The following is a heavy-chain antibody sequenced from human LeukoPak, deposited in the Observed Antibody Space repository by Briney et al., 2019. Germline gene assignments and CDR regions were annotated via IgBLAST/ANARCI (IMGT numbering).Heavy chain of an antibody. V-gene: IGHV3-7*01. J-gene: IGHJ4*02. Sequence: HPGGSLRLSCAASGFTFSSYWMSWVRQAPGKGLEWVANIKQDGSEKYYVDSVKGRFTISRDNAKNSLYLQMNGLRAEDTAVYYCARGAYIVVVPAAPDYWGQGTLVTVSS. D-gene: IGHD2-2*01. CDR2: IKQDGSEK. CDR1: GFTFSSYW. CDR3: ARGAYIVVVPAAPDY.